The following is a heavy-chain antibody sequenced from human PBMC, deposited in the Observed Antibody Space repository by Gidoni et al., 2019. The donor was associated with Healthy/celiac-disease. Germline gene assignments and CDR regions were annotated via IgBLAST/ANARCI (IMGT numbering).Heavy chain of an antibody. CDR1: GGSLRGYY. J-gene: IGHJ4*02. V-gene: IGHV4-34*01. CDR3: ARGDGYN. D-gene: IGHD5-12*01. CDR2: INHSGST. Sequence: QVQLQQWGAGLLKPSETMSLTCAVYGGSLRGYYWSWIRQPPGKGLEWIGEINHSGSTNYNPSLKSRVTISVDTSKNQFSLKLSSVTAADTAVYYCARGDGYNWGQGTLVTVSS.